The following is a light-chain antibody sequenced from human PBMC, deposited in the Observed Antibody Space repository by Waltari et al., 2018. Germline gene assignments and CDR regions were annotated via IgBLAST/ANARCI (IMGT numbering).Light chain of an antibody. J-gene: IGKJ2*01. CDR2: QAS. Sequence: QMTQSPSTLSASIGDRVSITCRASRNINDDLAWYQQKPGKAPKLLIYQASSLDSGVPSRFSGSGSGTIFTLTVDSLQPEDFATYYCHNYNNYPSTFGQGTKVEI. CDR3: HNYNNYPST. CDR1: RNINDD. V-gene: IGKV1-5*03.